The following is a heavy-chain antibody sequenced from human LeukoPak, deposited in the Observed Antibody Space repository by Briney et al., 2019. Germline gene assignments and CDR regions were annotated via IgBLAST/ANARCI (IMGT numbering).Heavy chain of an antibody. CDR3: ARVGRLVLRFLEWPHGAFDI. CDR1: GGSISSGDYY. D-gene: IGHD3-3*01. J-gene: IGHJ3*02. V-gene: IGHV4-30-4*08. Sequence: SETLSLTCTVSGGSISSGDYYWSWIRQPPGKGLEWIGYIYYSGSTYYNPSLKSRVTISVDTSKNQFSLKLSSVTAADTAVYYCARVGRLVLRFLEWPHGAFDIWGQGTMVTVSS. CDR2: IYYSGST.